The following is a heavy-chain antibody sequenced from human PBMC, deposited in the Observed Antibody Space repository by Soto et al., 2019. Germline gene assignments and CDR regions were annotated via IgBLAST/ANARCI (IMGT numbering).Heavy chain of an antibody. Sequence: EVQLLESGGGLVQPGGSLRLSCAASGFTFSSYAMSWVRQAPGKGLEWVLTINFSGGSTYYADSVKGRFTISRDNSRNTLYLHMSSLRADDTAVYYCAKGRSDYGFLFDYWGQGALVTVSS. J-gene: IGHJ4*02. CDR1: GFTFSSYA. D-gene: IGHD4-17*01. V-gene: IGHV3-23*01. CDR2: INFSGGST. CDR3: AKGRSDYGFLFDY.